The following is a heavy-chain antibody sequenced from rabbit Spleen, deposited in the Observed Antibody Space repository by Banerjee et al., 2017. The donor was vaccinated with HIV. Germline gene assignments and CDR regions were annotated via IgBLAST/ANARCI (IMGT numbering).Heavy chain of an antibody. CDR2: INAATAKP. D-gene: IGHD1-1*01. J-gene: IGHJ4*01. CDR1: GFSFGDRAV. Sequence: QEQLVESGGGLVQPEGSLTLTCKASGFSFGDRAVMCWVRQAPGKGLEWIACINAATAKPVYATWAKGRFTISRTSSTTVTLRMTSLTAADTATYFCARDLVGVIGWNFYLWGPGTLVTVS. CDR3: ARDLVGVIGWNFYL. V-gene: IGHV1S45*01.